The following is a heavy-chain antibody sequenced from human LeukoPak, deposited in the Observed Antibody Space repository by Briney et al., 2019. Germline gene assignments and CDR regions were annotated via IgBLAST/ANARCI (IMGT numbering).Heavy chain of an antibody. CDR2: ISGSGGST. CDR1: GFTFSSYA. CDR3: AKVRRITIFGVVIIGGHYSDY. D-gene: IGHD3-3*01. J-gene: IGHJ4*02. Sequence: GGSLRLSCAASGFTFSSYAMSWVRQAPGRGLEWVSAISGSGGSTYYADSVKGRFTISRDNSKNTLYLQMNSLRAEDTAVYYCAKVRRITIFGVVIIGGHYSDYWGQGTLVTVSS. V-gene: IGHV3-23*01.